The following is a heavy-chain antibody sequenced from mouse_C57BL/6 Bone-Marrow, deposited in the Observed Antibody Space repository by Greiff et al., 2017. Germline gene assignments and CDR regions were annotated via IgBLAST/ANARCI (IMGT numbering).Heavy chain of an antibody. CDR3: AKNAAYYSNYFYYYARDY. J-gene: IGHJ4*01. CDR2: IDPSDSYT. D-gene: IGHD2-5*01. Sequence: QVQLQQPGAELVMPGASVKLSCKASGYTFTSYWMHWVKQRPGQGLEWIGEIDPSDSYTNYNQKFKGKSTLTVDKYSSTADMQLSSLTSEDSAVYYCAKNAAYYSNYFYYYARDYWGQGTSVTVSS. V-gene: IGHV1-69*01. CDR1: GYTFTSYW.